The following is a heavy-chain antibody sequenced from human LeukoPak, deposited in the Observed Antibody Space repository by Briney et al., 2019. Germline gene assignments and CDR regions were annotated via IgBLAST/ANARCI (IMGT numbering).Heavy chain of an antibody. Sequence: PSETLSLTCTVSGGSISSSTYYWAWIRQPPGKGLEWIGSIYYSGSTYYTPSLKSRVTISVDTSKNQFSLKLTSVTAADTAVYYCARDYRSSPDYWGQGTLVTVSS. CDR3: ARDYRSSPDY. J-gene: IGHJ4*02. V-gene: IGHV4-39*02. CDR2: IYYSGST. CDR1: GGSISSSTYY. D-gene: IGHD6-6*01.